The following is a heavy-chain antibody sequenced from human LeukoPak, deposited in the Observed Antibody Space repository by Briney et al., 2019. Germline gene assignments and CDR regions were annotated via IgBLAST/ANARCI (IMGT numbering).Heavy chain of an antibody. Sequence: SETLSLTCAVYGGSFSGYYWSWIRQPPGKGLEWIGEINHSGSTNYNPSLKSRVTISVDTSKNQFSLKLSSVTAADTAVYYCARTRGIAARLRYYFDYWGQGTLVTVSS. CDR2: INHSGST. V-gene: IGHV4-34*01. D-gene: IGHD6-6*01. CDR3: ARTRGIAARLRYYFDY. J-gene: IGHJ4*02. CDR1: GGSFSGYY.